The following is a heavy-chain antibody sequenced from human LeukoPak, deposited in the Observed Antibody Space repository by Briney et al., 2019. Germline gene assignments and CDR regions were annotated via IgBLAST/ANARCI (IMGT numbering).Heavy chain of an antibody. CDR1: GYTFTGYY. D-gene: IGHD3-10*01. CDR3: ARGSLRYFDY. Sequence: ASVKVSCKASGYTFTGYYMHWVRQAPGQGLEWMGWINPNSGDTNYAQKFQDRVTMTRDTSISTPFMEVSRLRFDDTALYYCARGSLRYFDYWGQGTLVTVSS. CDR2: INPNSGDT. J-gene: IGHJ4*02. V-gene: IGHV1-2*02.